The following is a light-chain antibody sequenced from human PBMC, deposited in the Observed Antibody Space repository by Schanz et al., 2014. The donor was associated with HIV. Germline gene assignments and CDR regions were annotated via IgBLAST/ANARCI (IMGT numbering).Light chain of an antibody. CDR3: QQYATSSWT. CDR1: QSIGSN. CDR2: GAS. V-gene: IGKV3-15*01. Sequence: EMVMTQSPATLSASPGERATLSCRASQSIGSNLAWYQQKPGQAPRLLIYGASTRAPSFPARFSGSGSGTEFTLTISSLQSEDFAVYYCQQYATSSWTFGQGTKVEIK. J-gene: IGKJ1*01.